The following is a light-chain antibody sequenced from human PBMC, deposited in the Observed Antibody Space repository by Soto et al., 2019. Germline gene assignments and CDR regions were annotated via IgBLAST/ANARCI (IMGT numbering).Light chain of an antibody. Sequence: QTVVTQEPSFSVSPGRTVTLTCGLTSGSVSTNYYPSWYQQTPGQAPRTLIYRTNTRSSGVPDRFSGSILGNKAALTITGAQADDESNYYCVLYMGSGIWVFGGGTKVTVL. J-gene: IGLJ3*02. CDR3: VLYMGSGIWV. CDR1: SGSVSTNYY. CDR2: RTN. V-gene: IGLV8-61*01.